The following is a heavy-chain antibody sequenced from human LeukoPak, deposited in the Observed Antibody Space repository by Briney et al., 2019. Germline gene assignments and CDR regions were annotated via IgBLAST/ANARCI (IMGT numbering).Heavy chain of an antibody. CDR2: IYYSGST. Sequence: SQTLSLTCTVSGGSISSGGYYWSWLRQHPGTGLEWIGYIYYSGSTYYNPSLKSRVTISVDTSKNQFSLKLSSVTAADTAVYYCASSVVPAAYYFDYWGQGTLGTVS. CDR3: ASSVVPAAYYFDY. CDR1: GGSISSGGYY. V-gene: IGHV4-31*03. J-gene: IGHJ4*02. D-gene: IGHD2-2*01.